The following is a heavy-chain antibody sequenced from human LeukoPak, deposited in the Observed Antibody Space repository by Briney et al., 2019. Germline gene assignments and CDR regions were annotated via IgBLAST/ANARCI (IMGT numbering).Heavy chain of an antibody. CDR2: IYTSGST. V-gene: IGHV4-4*07. CDR1: CGSISSYY. Sequence: KPSETLSLTCTVSCGSISSYYWSWIRQPAGKGLEWIGRIYTSGSTNYNPSLKSRVTMSVDTSKNQFSLKLSSVTEADKAVCYCASAGDRGSGDYWGQGTLVTVSS. D-gene: IGHD1-26*01. CDR3: ASAGDRGSGDY. J-gene: IGHJ4*02.